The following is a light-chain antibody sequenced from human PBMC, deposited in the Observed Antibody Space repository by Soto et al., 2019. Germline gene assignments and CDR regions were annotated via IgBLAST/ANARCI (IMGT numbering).Light chain of an antibody. CDR1: SSXVGGYNY. CDR3: SSYKSSSTLYV. Sequence: QSVLTQPASVSGSPGQSITISCTGTSSXVGGYNYVSWYQQHPGKAPKLMIYEVSNRPSGVSNRFSGSKSGNTASLTISGLQAEDEADYYCSSYKSSSTLYVFGTGTRSPS. J-gene: IGLJ1*01. V-gene: IGLV2-14*01. CDR2: EVS.